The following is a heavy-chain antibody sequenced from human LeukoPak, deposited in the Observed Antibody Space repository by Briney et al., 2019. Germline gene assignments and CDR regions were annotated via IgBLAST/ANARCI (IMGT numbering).Heavy chain of an antibody. CDR1: ASTFSRSY. V-gene: IGHV3-7*01. J-gene: IGHJ4*02. CDR2: MRLAGSVT. D-gene: IGHD5-24*01. Sequence: GGSLRLSCAASASTFSRSYMGWVRQAPGKGLEWVALMRLAGSVTYYVESVKGRFTISGDKAKNSLYLQMNSLRVEDTAVYYCARDYKYAFDNWGQGTLVTVSS. CDR3: ARDYKYAFDN.